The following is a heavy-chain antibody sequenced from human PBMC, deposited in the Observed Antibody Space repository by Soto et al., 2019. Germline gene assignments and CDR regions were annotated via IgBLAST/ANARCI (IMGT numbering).Heavy chain of an antibody. J-gene: IGHJ4*02. CDR1: GFTFSSYG. V-gene: IGHV3-30*18. D-gene: IGHD5-18*01. Sequence: GGSLRLSCAASGFTFSSYGMHWVRQAPGKGLEWVAVISYDGSNKYYADSVKGRFTISRDNSKNTLYLQMNSLRAEDTAVYYCAKNGGYSYGYPVDYWGQGTLVTVSS. CDR2: ISYDGSNK. CDR3: AKNGGYSYGYPVDY.